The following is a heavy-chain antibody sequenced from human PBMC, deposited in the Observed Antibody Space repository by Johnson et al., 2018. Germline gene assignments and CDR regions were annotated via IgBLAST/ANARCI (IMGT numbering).Heavy chain of an antibody. CDR2: MNPNSGNT. Sequence: QVQLVESGAEVKKPGASVKVSCKASGYTFTSYDINWVRQATGQGLEWMGWMNPNSGNTGYAQKFQGRVTMTRNTSISTAYMELSSLRSEDTAVYYCARDYYDSSGPEYYDYYMDVWGKGTTVTVSS. D-gene: IGHD3-22*01. CDR1: GYTFTSYD. CDR3: ARDYYDSSGPEYYDYYMDV. J-gene: IGHJ6*03. V-gene: IGHV1-8*01.